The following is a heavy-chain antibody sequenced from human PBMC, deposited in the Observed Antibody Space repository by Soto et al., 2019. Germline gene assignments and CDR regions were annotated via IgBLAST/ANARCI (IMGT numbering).Heavy chain of an antibody. CDR2: IKSYSDGETT. CDR3: SSHADTWQPSAMDV. Sequence: EVHLVESGGGLVKPGGSLRLSCVVSGFSVRNAWMTWVRQAPGKGLEWVGRIKSYSDGETTDYAAPVKGRFTISRDDSKNMLYLQMNSLKIDDTGVYHCSSHADTWQPSAMDVWGQGTTVTVSS. CDR1: GFSVRNAW. J-gene: IGHJ6*02. V-gene: IGHV3-15*01.